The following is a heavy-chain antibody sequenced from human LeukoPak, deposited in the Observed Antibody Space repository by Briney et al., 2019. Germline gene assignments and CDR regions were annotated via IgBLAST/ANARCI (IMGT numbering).Heavy chain of an antibody. D-gene: IGHD2-15*01. CDR3: ARGPYCSGGSCYFGGGFDP. J-gene: IGHJ5*02. CDR2: INHSGST. V-gene: IGHV4-34*01. CDR1: GGSFSGYY. Sequence: SETLSLTCAVYGGSFSGYYWSWIRQPPGKGLGWIGEINHSGSTNYNPSLKSRVTISVDTSKNQFSLKLSSVTAADTAVYYCARGPYCSGGSCYFGGGFDPWGQGTLVTVSS.